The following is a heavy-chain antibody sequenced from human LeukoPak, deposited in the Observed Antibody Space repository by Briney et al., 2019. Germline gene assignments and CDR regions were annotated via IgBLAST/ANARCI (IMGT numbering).Heavy chain of an antibody. Sequence: SETPSLTCAVYGGSFSGYYWSWIRQPPGKGLEWIGEINHSGSTNYNPSLKSRVTISVDTSKNQFSLKLSSVTAADTAVYYCARVFAAGYFDYWGQGTLVTVSS. J-gene: IGHJ4*02. CDR3: ARVFAAGYFDY. D-gene: IGHD6-13*01. V-gene: IGHV4-34*01. CDR1: GGSFSGYY. CDR2: INHSGST.